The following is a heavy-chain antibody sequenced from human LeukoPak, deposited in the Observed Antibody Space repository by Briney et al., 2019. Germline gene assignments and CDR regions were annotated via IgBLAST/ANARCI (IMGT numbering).Heavy chain of an antibody. V-gene: IGHV1-8*02. CDR2: MNPNSGNT. CDR3: AGDWNDAFDI. J-gene: IGHJ3*02. Sequence: ASVKVSCKASGYTFTSYGISWVRQAPGQGLEWMGWMNPNSGNTGYAQKFQGRVTMTRNTSISTAYMELSSLRSEDTAVYYCAGDWNDAFDIWGQGTMVTVSS. D-gene: IGHD2-21*02. CDR1: GYTFTSYG.